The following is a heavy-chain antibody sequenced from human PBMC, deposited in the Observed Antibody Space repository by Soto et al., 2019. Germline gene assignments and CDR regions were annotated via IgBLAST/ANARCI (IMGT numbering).Heavy chain of an antibody. CDR3: TRDRGYPDSFDL. CDR2: IYSGGST. V-gene: IGHV3-53*01. D-gene: IGHD3-10*01. Sequence: PGGSLRLSCAASGFTVSSNYMSWVRQAPGKGLEWVSVIYSGGSTYYADSVKGRFTISRDNAKNKLCLQMNSLRVEDTAVYYCTRDRGYPDSFDLWGQGTMVTVSS. CDR1: GFTVSSNY. J-gene: IGHJ3*01.